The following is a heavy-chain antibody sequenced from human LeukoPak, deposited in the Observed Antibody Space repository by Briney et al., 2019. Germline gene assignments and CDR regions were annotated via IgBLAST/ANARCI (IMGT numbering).Heavy chain of an antibody. Sequence: DSVKGRFTISRDNSKNTLYLQMNSLRAEDTAVYYCARELAGYSSSWYPNYFDYWGQGTLVTVSS. J-gene: IGHJ4*02. D-gene: IGHD6-13*01. V-gene: IGHV3-30*07. CDR3: ARELAGYSSSWYPNYFDY.